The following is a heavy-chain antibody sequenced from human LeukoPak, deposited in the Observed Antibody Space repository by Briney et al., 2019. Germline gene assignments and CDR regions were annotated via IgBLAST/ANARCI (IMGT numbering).Heavy chain of an antibody. CDR2: IGNDGRAK. V-gene: IGHV3-30*18. CDR3: AKEEAWGVNAFDS. J-gene: IGHJ4*02. D-gene: IGHD3-10*01. Sequence: GGSLRLSCAGSGFTTGFTFSDYGIHWVRQAPGKGLEWVAVIGNDGRAKYYADSVRGRFTISRDNIENTAFLQMNSLSSDDTAVYFCAKEEAWGVNAFDSWGQGTLVTVSS. CDR1: GFTTGFTFSDYG.